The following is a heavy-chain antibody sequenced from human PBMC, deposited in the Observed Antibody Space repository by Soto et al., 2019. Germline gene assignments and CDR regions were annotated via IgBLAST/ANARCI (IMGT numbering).Heavy chain of an antibody. Sequence: QVQLVQSGAEVKKPGSSVKVSCRASGDSFSNYAVNWLRQAPGRGLEWMGGLIPVFGTSNYAQKFQGRVMITADESTSTAYMELSSLSSEDTAVYYCARAVRTGFYGMDVWGQGTTVTVSS. CDR1: GDSFSNYA. CDR3: ARAVRTGFYGMDV. V-gene: IGHV1-69*01. CDR2: LIPVFGTS. J-gene: IGHJ6*02.